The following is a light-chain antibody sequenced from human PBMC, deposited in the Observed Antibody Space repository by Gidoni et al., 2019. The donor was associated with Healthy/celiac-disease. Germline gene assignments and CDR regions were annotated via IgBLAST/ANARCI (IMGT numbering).Light chain of an antibody. CDR3: QQYYSTPLT. CDR1: QRVLYSSNNKNY. V-gene: IGKV4-1*01. CDR2: WAS. Sequence: DIVMTQSPDSLAVSLGARATINCKSSQRVLYSSNNKNYLAWYQQKPGQPPKLLIYWASTRESGVPDRFSGSGSGTDFTLTISSLQAEDVAVYYCQQYYSTPLTFGGXTKVEIK. J-gene: IGKJ4*01.